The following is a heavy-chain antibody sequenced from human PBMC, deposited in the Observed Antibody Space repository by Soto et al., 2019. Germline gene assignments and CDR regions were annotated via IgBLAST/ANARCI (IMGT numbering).Heavy chain of an antibody. V-gene: IGHV4-59*06. CDR2: IYYSGST. Sequence: PSETLSLTCTVSGGSISSYYWSWIRQPAGKGLEWIGYIYYSGSTYYNPSLKSRVTISVDTSKNQFSLKLSSVTAADTAVYYCASRITMVRGPFDYWGQGTLVTVSS. J-gene: IGHJ4*02. CDR3: ASRITMVRGPFDY. D-gene: IGHD3-10*01. CDR1: GGSISSYY.